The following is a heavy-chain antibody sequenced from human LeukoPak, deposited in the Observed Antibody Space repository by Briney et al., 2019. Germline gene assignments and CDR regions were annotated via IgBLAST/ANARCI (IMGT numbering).Heavy chain of an antibody. D-gene: IGHD5-18*01. CDR2: ISSSGTTM. CDR3: ARGFRDTAMFLDY. CDR1: GISFSSYE. J-gene: IGHJ4*02. Sequence: GGTLRLSCAASGISFSSYEMNWVRQAPGKGLEWISCISSSGTTMYYADSVKGRFTISRDNAKNSLYLQRNSLRAEDTAVYYCARGFRDTAMFLDYWGQGTLVTVSS. V-gene: IGHV3-48*03.